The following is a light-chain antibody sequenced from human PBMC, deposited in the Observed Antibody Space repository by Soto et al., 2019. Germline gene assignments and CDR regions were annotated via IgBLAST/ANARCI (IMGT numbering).Light chain of an antibody. Sequence: DIVLTQSPGTLSLSPGERATLSCKASQSVSSNFLAWYQRNPGQAPRLLVYGASYRATDIPSRFSGSGSGTDFTLTIARLEPEDFAVYYCQQYGTSPPTFGQGTKVEI. V-gene: IGKV3-20*01. CDR1: QSVSSNF. J-gene: IGKJ1*01. CDR3: QQYGTSPPT. CDR2: GAS.